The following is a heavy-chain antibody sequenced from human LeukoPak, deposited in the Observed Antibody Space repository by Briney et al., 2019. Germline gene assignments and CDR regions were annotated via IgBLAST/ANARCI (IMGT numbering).Heavy chain of an antibody. D-gene: IGHD6-13*01. J-gene: IGHJ4*02. CDR3: ARDEDSSSWFVGGDY. Sequence: GGSLRLSCAASGFTFSSYSMNWVRQAPGKGLEWVSSISSSSSYIYYADSVKGRFTISRDNAKNSLYLQMNSLRAEDTAVYYCARDEDSSSWFVGGDYWGQGTLVTVSS. CDR2: ISSSSSYI. CDR1: GFTFSSYS. V-gene: IGHV3-21*01.